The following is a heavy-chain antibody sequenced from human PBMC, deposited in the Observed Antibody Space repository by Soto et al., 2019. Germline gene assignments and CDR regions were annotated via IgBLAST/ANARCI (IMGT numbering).Heavy chain of an antibody. V-gene: IGHV3-30*03. J-gene: IGHJ6*02. Sequence: PGGSLRLSCAASGFNCRDYGMFWVRQAPGKGLEWVTLITYDGEKKYYVDSVKGRFSISRDNSKSAVYLQMNSVRVEDTAVYCCVTDRRHYYDAQSHYGLDTWGPRTTGPFSS. CDR3: VTDRRHYYDAQSHYGLDT. CDR2: ITYDGEKK. CDR1: GFNCRDYG. D-gene: IGHD3-16*01.